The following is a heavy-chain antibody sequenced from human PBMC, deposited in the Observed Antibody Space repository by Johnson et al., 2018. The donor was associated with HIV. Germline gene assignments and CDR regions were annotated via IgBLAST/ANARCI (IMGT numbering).Heavy chain of an antibody. Sequence: VQLVESGGGLVQPGASLRLSCAPSGFTFNDHWMSWVRQAPGDRLERLTTLTKAGAEESYVDSVKGRFTISRDNARNSLYLQMNSLRVEDTAVYYCVRDVGPLDIWGQGTLVTVS. CDR1: GFTFNDHW. J-gene: IGHJ3*02. CDR2: LTKAGAEE. CDR3: VRDVGPLDI. V-gene: IGHV3-7*03.